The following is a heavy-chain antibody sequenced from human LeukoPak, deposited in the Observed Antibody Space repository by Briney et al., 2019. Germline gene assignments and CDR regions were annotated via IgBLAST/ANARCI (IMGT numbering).Heavy chain of an antibody. Sequence: GASVKVSCKASGYTFTSYYTHWVRQAPGQGLEWMGIINPSGGSTSYAQKFQGRVTMTRDTSTSTVYMELSSLRSEDTAVYYCARGLENDYGGNSYFQHWGQGTLVTVSS. D-gene: IGHD4-23*01. V-gene: IGHV1-46*01. CDR1: GYTFTSYY. CDR3: ARGLENDYGGNSYFQH. CDR2: INPSGGST. J-gene: IGHJ1*01.